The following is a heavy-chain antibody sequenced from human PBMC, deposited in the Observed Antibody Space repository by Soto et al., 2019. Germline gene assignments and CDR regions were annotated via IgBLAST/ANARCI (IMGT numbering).Heavy chain of an antibody. D-gene: IGHD6-19*01. Sequence: GGSLRLSCAASGFTFSDYYMSWIRQAPGKGLEWVSYMSSSGSTIYYADSVTGRFTISRDNAKNSLYLQMNRLRAEDTAVYYCARVGAGYPAVAGPFDYWGQGTLVTVSS. J-gene: IGHJ4*02. CDR3: ARVGAGYPAVAGPFDY. CDR1: GFTFSDYY. V-gene: IGHV3-11*01. CDR2: MSSSGSTI.